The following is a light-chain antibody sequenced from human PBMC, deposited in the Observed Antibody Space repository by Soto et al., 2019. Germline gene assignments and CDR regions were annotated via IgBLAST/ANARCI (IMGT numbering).Light chain of an antibody. V-gene: IGKV2-30*02. Sequence: DVVMTQSPLSLPVTLGQPSSISCRSNQSLVHSDGIAYFSWFQQRPGRSPXPLIYKVSNRDSGVPDRLSGSGSGTDFALKISRVEAEDVGVYYCMQGTHWPITFGQGTRLEI. CDR1: QSLVHSDGIAY. CDR2: KVS. J-gene: IGKJ5*01. CDR3: MQGTHWPIT.